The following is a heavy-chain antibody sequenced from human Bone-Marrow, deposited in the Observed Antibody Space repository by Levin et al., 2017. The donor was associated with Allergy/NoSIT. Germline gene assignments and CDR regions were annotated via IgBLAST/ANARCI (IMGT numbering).Heavy chain of an antibody. Sequence: SETLSLTCSFSGGSISIYYWNWVRQPPGKGLEWLGYKSDSGSTSYNPSLKSRVTIPVDTSKRQVPLNLISVTAADTAVYYCARGECSGTKCLLGPWGQGTLVAVSS. CDR2: KSDSGST. D-gene: IGHD1-1*01. CDR1: GGSISIYY. V-gene: IGHV4-59*01. J-gene: IGHJ4*02. CDR3: ARGECSGTKCLLGP.